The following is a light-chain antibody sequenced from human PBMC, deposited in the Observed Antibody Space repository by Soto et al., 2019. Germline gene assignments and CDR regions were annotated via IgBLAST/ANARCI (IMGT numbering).Light chain of an antibody. V-gene: IGKV3D-15*01. CDR2: AQX. Sequence: IVLTQSPGTLSLSPGERATLSCKTSQCRGSNFLAWYQHNPGQAPRLLXXAQXNRATGIPARFTGSGSGKEFTLTISSLQSEYFSVYYCQQYSKWPTGTFGGGTKVDI. CDR1: QCRGSN. J-gene: IGKJ4*02. CDR3: QQYSKWPTGT.